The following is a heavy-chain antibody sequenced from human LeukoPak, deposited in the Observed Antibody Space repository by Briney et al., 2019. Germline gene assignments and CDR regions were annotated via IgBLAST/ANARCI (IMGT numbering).Heavy chain of an antibody. J-gene: IGHJ4*02. CDR3: AKDLEGTPFDY. V-gene: IGHV3-30*18. D-gene: IGHD3-3*01. Sequence: GRSLRLSCAASGFTFSSYGMHWVRQAPGKGLEWVAVISYDGSNKYYAESVKGRFTISRDNSKNTLYLQMNSLRAEDTAVYYCAKDLEGTPFDYWGQGTLVTVSS. CDR2: ISYDGSNK. CDR1: GFTFSSYG.